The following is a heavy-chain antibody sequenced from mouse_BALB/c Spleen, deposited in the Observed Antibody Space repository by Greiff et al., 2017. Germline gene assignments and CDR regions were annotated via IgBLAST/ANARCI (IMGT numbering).Heavy chain of an antibody. V-gene: IGHV1-31*01. J-gene: IGHJ4*01. CDR3: AREYYYGQYYYAMDY. D-gene: IGHD1-1*01. CDR2: INPYNGAT. CDR1: GYSFTGYY. Sequence: VQLKESGPELVKPGASVKISCKASGYSFTGYYMHWVKQSHVKSLEWIGRINPYNGATSYNQNFKDKASLTVDKSSSTAYMELHSLTSEDSAVYYCAREYYYGQYYYAMDYWGQGTSVTVSS.